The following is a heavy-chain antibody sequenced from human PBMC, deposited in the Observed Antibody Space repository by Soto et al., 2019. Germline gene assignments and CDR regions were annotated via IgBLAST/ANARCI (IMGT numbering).Heavy chain of an antibody. D-gene: IGHD2-2*01. Sequence: GRALRLSGAASGLACGAHYMDLVRQPPGKGLEWVGRIRHKPNSSNAEYAASVEGRFTLLRDDSNNSVSLQMNSLKPEDTAVYYCALVDTVENFDPWGQGTQVTVSS. CDR3: ALVDTVENFDP. V-gene: IGHV3-72*01. CDR2: IRHKPNSSNA. CDR1: GLACGAHY. J-gene: IGHJ5*02.